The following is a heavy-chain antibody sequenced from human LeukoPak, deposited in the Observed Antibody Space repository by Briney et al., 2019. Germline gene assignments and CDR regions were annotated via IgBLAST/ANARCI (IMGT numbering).Heavy chain of an antibody. V-gene: IGHV3-73*01. CDR2: IRSKSNSYAA. Sequence: GGSLRLSCATSGFTFSDSAIHWVRQASGKGLEWVGRIRSKSNSYAANYAASVQGRFTLSRDGSKNTAYLRMNSLKTEDTAMYYCTSTIYGSGKAGYWGQGTLVTVSS. J-gene: IGHJ4*02. CDR3: TSTIYGSGKAGY. D-gene: IGHD3-10*01. CDR1: GFTFSDSA.